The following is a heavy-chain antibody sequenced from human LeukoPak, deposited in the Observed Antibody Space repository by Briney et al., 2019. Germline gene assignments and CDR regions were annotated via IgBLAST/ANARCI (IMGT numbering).Heavy chain of an antibody. D-gene: IGHD3-9*01. CDR3: ARDFGWLSGFDN. CDR2: ISYDGTNK. J-gene: IGHJ4*02. CDR1: GFTFSSYA. V-gene: IGHV3-30-3*01. Sequence: GRSLRLSCAASGFTFSSYAIHWVRQAPGKGLEWVAIISYDGTNKYYEDSVRGRFTISRDNSKNTLYLQMNSLRAEDTAVYYCARDFGWLSGFDNWGQGTLVTVSS.